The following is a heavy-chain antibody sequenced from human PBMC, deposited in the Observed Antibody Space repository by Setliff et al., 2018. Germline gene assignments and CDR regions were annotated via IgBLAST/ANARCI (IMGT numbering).Heavy chain of an antibody. J-gene: IGHJ6*02. Sequence: PGGSLRLSCAASGFTFSSYEMNWVRQAPGKGLEWVSSISSSSSYIYYADSVKGRFTISRDNAKNSLYLQMNSLRAEETAVYYCARDRTAMVTHYGMDVWGQGTTVTVSS. CDR3: ARDRTAMVTHYGMDV. CDR2: ISSSSSYI. CDR1: GFTFSSYE. V-gene: IGHV3-21*01. D-gene: IGHD5-18*01.